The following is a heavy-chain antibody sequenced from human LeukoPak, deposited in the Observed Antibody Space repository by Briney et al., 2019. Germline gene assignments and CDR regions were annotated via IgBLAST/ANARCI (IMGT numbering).Heavy chain of an antibody. CDR1: GYTFTSYG. D-gene: IGHD3-16*02. CDR2: ISAYNGNT. Sequence: GASVKVSCKASGYTFTSYGISWVRQAPGQGLEWMGWISAYNGNTNYAQKLQGRVTMTTDTSTSTAYMELRSLRSDDTAVYYCARDGTMITFGGVIVPGYWGQGTLVTVSS. CDR3: ARDGTMITFGGVIVPGY. V-gene: IGHV1-18*01. J-gene: IGHJ4*02.